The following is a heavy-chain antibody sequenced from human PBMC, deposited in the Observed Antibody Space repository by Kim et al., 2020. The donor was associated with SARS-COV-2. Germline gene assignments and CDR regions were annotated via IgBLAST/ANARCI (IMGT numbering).Heavy chain of an antibody. CDR3: TTTYYDCWSGYQIVFDY. Sequence: VKGRFTISRDDSKNTLYLQMNSLKTEDTAVYYCTTTYYDCWSGYQIVFDYWGQGTLVTVSS. V-gene: IGHV3-15*01. D-gene: IGHD3-3*01. J-gene: IGHJ4*02.